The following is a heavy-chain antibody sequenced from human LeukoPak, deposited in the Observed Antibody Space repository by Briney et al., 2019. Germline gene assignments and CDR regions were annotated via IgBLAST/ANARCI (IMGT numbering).Heavy chain of an antibody. J-gene: IGHJ5*02. CDR1: GGSISSGSYY. V-gene: IGHV4-61*02. Sequence: SQTLSLTCTVSGGSISSGSYYWSWIRQPAGKGLEWIGRIYTSGSTNYNPSLKSRVTISVDTSKNQFSLKLSSVTAADTAVYYCARDGSSWSSEDWFDPWGQGTLVTVSS. CDR3: ARDGSSWSSEDWFDP. CDR2: IYTSGST. D-gene: IGHD2-15*01.